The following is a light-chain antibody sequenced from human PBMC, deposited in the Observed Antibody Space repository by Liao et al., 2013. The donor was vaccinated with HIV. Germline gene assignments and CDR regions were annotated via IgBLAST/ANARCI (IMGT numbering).Light chain of an antibody. CDR1: KLGDKY. V-gene: IGLV3-1*01. CDR2: QDI. Sequence: SYELTQPPSVSVSPGQTASITCSGDKLGDKYACWYQQKPGQSPIAVIYQDIKRPSGIPARFSASNSGNTATLTVSGAQAMDEADYYCQAWDKDTFWVFGGGTKLTVL. CDR3: QAWDKDTFWV. J-gene: IGLJ3*02.